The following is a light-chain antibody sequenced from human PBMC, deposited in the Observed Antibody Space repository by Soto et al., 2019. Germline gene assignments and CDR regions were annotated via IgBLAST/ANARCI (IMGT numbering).Light chain of an antibody. CDR2: GAS. V-gene: IGKV3-15*01. CDR3: QGGLT. CDR1: QSVSSN. J-gene: IGKJ4*01. Sequence: EIVMTHPPATLSVSPGERATLSCRASQSVSSNLAWYQQKPGQAPRLLIYGASTRATGIPARFSGSGSGTEFNLTITSLQAEDFAGYYCQGGLTFGGGMKVEIK.